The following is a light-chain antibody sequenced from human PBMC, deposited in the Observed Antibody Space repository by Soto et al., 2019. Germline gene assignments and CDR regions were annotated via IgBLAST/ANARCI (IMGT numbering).Light chain of an antibody. CDR1: SSDVGGYNY. J-gene: IGLJ1*01. CDR2: EVN. V-gene: IGLV2-8*01. CDR3: TSYADGNNG. Sequence: QSALTQPPSASGSPGQSVTISCTGTSSDVGGYNYVSWYQQNPGKVPKLMIYEVNKRPSGVPDRFSGSKSGNTDSLTVSGLQAEDEADYDCTSYADGNNGFGTGPKLNV.